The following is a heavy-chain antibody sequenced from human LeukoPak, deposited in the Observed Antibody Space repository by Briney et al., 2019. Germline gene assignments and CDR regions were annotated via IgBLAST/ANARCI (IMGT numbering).Heavy chain of an antibody. J-gene: IGHJ6*02. Sequence: ATVKVSCKASGYTFTSYAMHWVRQAPGQRLEWMGWINAGNGNTKYSQKFQGRVTITRDTSASTAYMELSSLRSDDTAVYYCARGDYDSSYYYYGMDVWGQGTTVTVSS. CDR2: INAGNGNT. V-gene: IGHV1-3*01. CDR1: GYTFTSYA. CDR3: ARGDYDSSYYYYGMDV. D-gene: IGHD3-22*01.